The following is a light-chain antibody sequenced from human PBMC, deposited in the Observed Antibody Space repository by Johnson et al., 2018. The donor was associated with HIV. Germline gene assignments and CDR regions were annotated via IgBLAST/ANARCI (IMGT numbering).Light chain of an antibody. CDR1: SSNIGNHY. V-gene: IGLV1-51*02. Sequence: QSVLTQPPSVSAAPGQKVTISCSGSSSNIGNHYVSWYQHLPGTAPKLLIFENNKRPSGIPDRFSGSKSGTSATLGITGLQPGDEADYYCGPWDNSLSAYVFGTGTKVTVL. CDR2: ENN. J-gene: IGLJ1*01. CDR3: GPWDNSLSAYV.